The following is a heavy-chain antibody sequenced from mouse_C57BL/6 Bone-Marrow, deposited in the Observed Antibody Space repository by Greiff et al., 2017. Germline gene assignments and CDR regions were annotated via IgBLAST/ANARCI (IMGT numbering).Heavy chain of an antibody. CDR1: GYTFTDYY. Sequence: VQLQQSGPELVKPGASVKISCKASGYTFTDYYMNWVKQSHGKSLEWIGDINPNNGGTSYNQKFKGKATLTVDKSSSTAYMELRSLTSEDSAVYYCAREDYYAYFDYWGQGTTLTVSS. J-gene: IGHJ2*01. CDR2: INPNNGGT. V-gene: IGHV1-26*01. D-gene: IGHD1-1*01. CDR3: AREDYYAYFDY.